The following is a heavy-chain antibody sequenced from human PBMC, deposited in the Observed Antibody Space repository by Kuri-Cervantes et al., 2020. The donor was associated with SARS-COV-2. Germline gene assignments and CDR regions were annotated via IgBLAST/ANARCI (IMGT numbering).Heavy chain of an antibody. CDR3: ARDNPSASYYYYYGMDV. CDR1: GFTFSSYA. J-gene: IGHJ6*02. V-gene: IGHV3-30*01. D-gene: IGHD2-2*01. Sequence: GGSLRLSCAASGFTFSSYAMHWVRQAPGKGLEWVAVISYDGSNKYYADSVKGRFTISRDNSKNTLYLQMNSLRAADTAVYYCARDNPSASYYYYYGMDVWGQGTTVTVSS. CDR2: ISYDGSNK.